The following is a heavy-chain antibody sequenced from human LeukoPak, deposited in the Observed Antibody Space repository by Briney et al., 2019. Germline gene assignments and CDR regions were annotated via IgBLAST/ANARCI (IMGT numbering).Heavy chain of an antibody. V-gene: IGHV3-30-3*01. Sequence: GGSLRLSCAASGFIFSSYAMHWVRQAPGKGLEWVAVISYDGSNKYYADSVKGRFTISRDNSKNTLYLQMNSLRAEDTAVYYCARISPTSGYSSSWVYYYYGMDVWGQGTTVTVSS. CDR3: ARISPTSGYSSSWVYYYYGMDV. J-gene: IGHJ6*02. D-gene: IGHD6-13*01. CDR1: GFIFSSYA. CDR2: ISYDGSNK.